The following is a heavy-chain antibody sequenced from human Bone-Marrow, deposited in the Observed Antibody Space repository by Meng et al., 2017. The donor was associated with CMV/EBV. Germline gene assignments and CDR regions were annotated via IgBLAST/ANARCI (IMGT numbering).Heavy chain of an antibody. CDR2: INYNGST. J-gene: IGHJ6*02. CDR3: AYSSNEGRGDYYSMDI. CDR1: GGSFSGYY. D-gene: IGHD5-18*01. V-gene: IGHV4-34*01. Sequence: AGTLSLTCAVYGGSFSGYYWSWIRQPPGKGLEWIGEINYNGSTNNKPSPKSRVTISVDMSKNKFPPKLSTETHTDTAVYYCAYSSNEGRGDYYSMDIWGQGTTVTVSS.